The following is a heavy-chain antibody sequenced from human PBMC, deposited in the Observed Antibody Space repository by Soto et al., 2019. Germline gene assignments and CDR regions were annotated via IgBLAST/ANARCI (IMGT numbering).Heavy chain of an antibody. CDR2: IDESGDS. D-gene: IGHD1-1*01. Sequence: QLQLQESGPGLVKPSETLPLTCTVSGGPIRSSSHYWGWIRQSPGTGLEWIGSIDESGDSYYNPSLKSRVTISVDTSKNQFSLKLISVTGADSAIYYCAREGGYVDYWGQGTLVTVSS. CDR1: GGPIRSSSHY. V-gene: IGHV4-39*02. CDR3: AREGGYVDY. J-gene: IGHJ4*02.